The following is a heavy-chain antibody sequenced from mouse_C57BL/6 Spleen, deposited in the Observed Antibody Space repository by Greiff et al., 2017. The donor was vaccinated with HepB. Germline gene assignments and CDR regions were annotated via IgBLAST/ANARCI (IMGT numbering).Heavy chain of an antibody. V-gene: IGHV5-4*03. CDR3: ARSLYYKDFAY. Sequence: EVMLVESGGGLVKPGGSLKLSCAASGFTFSSYAMSWVRQTPEQRLEWVATISDGGSYTYYTDNVKGRFTISRDNAKNNLYLQLSHLKSEDSAMYYCARSLYYKDFAYWGQGTLVTVSA. D-gene: IGHD2-1*01. J-gene: IGHJ3*01. CDR2: ISDGGSYT. CDR1: GFTFSSYA.